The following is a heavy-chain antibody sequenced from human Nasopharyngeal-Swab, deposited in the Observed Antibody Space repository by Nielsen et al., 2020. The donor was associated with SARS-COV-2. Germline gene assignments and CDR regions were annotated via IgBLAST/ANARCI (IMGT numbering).Heavy chain of an antibody. D-gene: IGHD3-3*01. J-gene: IGHJ4*02. V-gene: IGHV1-69*01. CDR3: ARGGITIFGVVSNLDY. Sequence: VRQMPGKGLEWMGGIIPIFGTANYAQKFQGRVTITADESTRTAYMELSSLRSEDTAVYYCARGGITIFGVVSNLDYWGQGTLVTVSS. CDR2: IIPIFGTA.